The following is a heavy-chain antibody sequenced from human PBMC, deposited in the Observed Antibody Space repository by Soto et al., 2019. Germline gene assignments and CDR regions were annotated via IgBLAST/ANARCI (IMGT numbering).Heavy chain of an antibody. CDR1: GFTFSAYS. CDR3: TRASSYAFDY. CDR2: IAGGGVPT. V-gene: IGHV3-48*01. Sequence: EVQLVESGGGLVRSGESLRLSCVASGFTFSAYSMNWVRQTPGGGLEWIAHIAGGGVPTYYAASVKGRFTISRDEGKNSLYLQMNTLKGEDSGIYYCTRASSYAFDYWGQGALVTVSS. J-gene: IGHJ4*02. D-gene: IGHD2-2*01.